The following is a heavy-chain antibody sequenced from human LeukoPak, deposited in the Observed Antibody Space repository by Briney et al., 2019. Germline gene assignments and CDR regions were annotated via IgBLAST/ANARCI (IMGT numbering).Heavy chain of an antibody. D-gene: IGHD3-3*01. CDR3: AGQRAGYDFWSGHYGNFDY. J-gene: IGHJ4*02. CDR2: IYPGDSDT. CDR1: GYSFTSYW. Sequence: GEPLKISCKASGYSFTSYWIGWVRQMHGKGLEWMGIIYPGDSDTRYSPSFQGQVTISADKSISTAYLQWSSLKASDTAMYYCAGQRAGYDFWSGHYGNFDYWGQGTLVTVSS. V-gene: IGHV5-51*01.